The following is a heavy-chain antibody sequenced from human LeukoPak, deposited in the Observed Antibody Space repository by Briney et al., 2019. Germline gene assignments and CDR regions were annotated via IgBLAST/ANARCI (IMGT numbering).Heavy chain of an antibody. CDR2: ISSSSSYI. CDR3: AKDQKRGYSYGYLFYYYYMDV. V-gene: IGHV3-21*01. Sequence: GGSLRLSCAASGFTFSSYSMNWVRQAPGKGLEWVSSISSSSSYIYYADSVKGRFTISRDNAKNSLYLQMNSLRAEDTAVYYCAKDQKRGYSYGYLFYYYYMDVWGKGTTVTISS. D-gene: IGHD5-18*01. CDR1: GFTFSSYS. J-gene: IGHJ6*03.